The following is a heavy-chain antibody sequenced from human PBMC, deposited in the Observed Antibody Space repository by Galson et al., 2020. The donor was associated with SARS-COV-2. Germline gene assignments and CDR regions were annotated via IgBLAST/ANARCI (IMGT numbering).Heavy chain of an antibody. V-gene: IGHV3-33*06. D-gene: IGHD2-15*01. Sequence: QLGESLKISCAASGFTFSSYGMHWVRQAPGKGLEWVAVIWYEGSNKYYADSVKGRFTISRDNSKNTLYLQMNSLRAEDTAVYYCAKDSSLDGYCSGGSCYFGSNAFDIWGQGTMVTVSS. CDR3: AKDSSLDGYCSGGSCYFGSNAFDI. J-gene: IGHJ3*02. CDR1: GFTFSSYG. CDR2: IWYEGSNK.